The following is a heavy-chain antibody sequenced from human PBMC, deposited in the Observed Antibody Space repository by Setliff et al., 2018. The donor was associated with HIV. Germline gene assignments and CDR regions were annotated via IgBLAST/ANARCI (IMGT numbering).Heavy chain of an antibody. Sequence: PGGSLRLSCAASGFTFSRNAMNWVRQAPGKGLEWVSDISGSGASTNYADSVKGRFTISRDNSQNMLFLQMNSLRVEDTAVYYCAKAVVSGTYHFGYWGQGTLVTVSS. CDR1: GFTFSRNA. CDR3: AKAVVSGTYHFGY. CDR2: ISGSGAST. D-gene: IGHD1-26*01. J-gene: IGHJ4*02. V-gene: IGHV3-23*01.